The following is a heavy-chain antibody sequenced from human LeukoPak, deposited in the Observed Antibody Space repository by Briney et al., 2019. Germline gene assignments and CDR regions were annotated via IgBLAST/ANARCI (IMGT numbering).Heavy chain of an antibody. Sequence: ASVNVSCKASGYTFTSYYMHWVRQAPGQGLEWMGIINPSGGSTSYAQKFQGRVTMTRDTSTSTVYMELSSLRSEDTAVYYCAREGLLLWFGELLDYYYGMDVWGKGTTVTVSS. D-gene: IGHD3-10*01. CDR3: AREGLLLWFGELLDYYYGMDV. V-gene: IGHV1-46*01. CDR2: INPSGGST. J-gene: IGHJ6*04. CDR1: GYTFTSYY.